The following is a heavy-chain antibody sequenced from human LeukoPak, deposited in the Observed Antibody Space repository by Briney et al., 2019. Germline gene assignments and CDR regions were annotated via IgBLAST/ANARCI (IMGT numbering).Heavy chain of an antibody. D-gene: IGHD3-10*01. CDR3: AKVSGGYYGSGSYYHRAGGYYYYGMDV. CDR1: GFTFSYYW. Sequence: GGSLRLSCAASGFTFSYYWMSWVRQAPGKGLEWVSAISGSGGSTYYADSVKGRFTISRDNSKNTLYLQMNSLRAEDTAVYYCAKVSGGYYGSGSYYHRAGGYYYYGMDVWGQGTTVTVSS. V-gene: IGHV3-23*01. J-gene: IGHJ6*02. CDR2: ISGSGGST.